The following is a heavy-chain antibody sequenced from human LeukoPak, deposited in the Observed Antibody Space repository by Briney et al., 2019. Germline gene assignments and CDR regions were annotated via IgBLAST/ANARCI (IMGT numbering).Heavy chain of an antibody. Sequence: GGSLRLSCAASGFTFDDYAMHWVRQAPGKGLEWVSGISWNSGSIGYADSVKGRFTISRDNAKNSLYLQMNSLRAEDTALYYCAKLSSSGSFFDYWGQGTLVTVSS. J-gene: IGHJ4*02. V-gene: IGHV3-9*01. CDR2: ISWNSGSI. CDR1: GFTFDDYA. CDR3: AKLSSSGSFFDY. D-gene: IGHD3-22*01.